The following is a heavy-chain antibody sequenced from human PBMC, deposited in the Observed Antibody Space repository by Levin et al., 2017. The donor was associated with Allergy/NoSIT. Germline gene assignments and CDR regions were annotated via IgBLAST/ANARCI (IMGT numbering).Heavy chain of an antibody. CDR2: IQPGDSLT. V-gene: IGHV5-51*01. Sequence: HGESLKISCRGSGYTYTNYWIAWVRQMPGGGLEWMGMIQPGDSLTTYSPSSQDRVLISVDKSINTAYLHWSSVRASDTAVYYCARRNLFSGWNGIDYWGQGTQVTV. J-gene: IGHJ4*02. CDR1: GYTYTNYW. D-gene: IGHD6-25*01. CDR3: ARRNLFSGWNGIDY.